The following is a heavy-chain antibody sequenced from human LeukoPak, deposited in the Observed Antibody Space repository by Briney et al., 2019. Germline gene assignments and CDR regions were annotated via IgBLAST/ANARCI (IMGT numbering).Heavy chain of an antibody. Sequence: KASETLSLTSTVSGGSISSQYWSWIRQAPGKGLEWIGYLFYGGGTTYNSSLKSRVTISVDSSKNQFSLKVRSVTAADTAVYYCARGTTTAAFNWFDPWGQGTLVTVSS. CDR1: GGSISSQY. J-gene: IGHJ5*02. CDR3: ARGTTTAAFNWFDP. D-gene: IGHD4-11*01. V-gene: IGHV4-59*11. CDR2: LFYGGGT.